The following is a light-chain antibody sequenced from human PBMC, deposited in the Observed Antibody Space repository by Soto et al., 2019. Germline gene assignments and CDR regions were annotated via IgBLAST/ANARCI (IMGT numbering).Light chain of an antibody. CDR2: DVT. J-gene: IGLJ1*01. CDR3: SSFTGSSYV. Sequence: QSALTQPASVSGSPGQSITISCTGTSSDVGNNNYVSWYQQNPGKAPKFMICDVTNRPSGVSNRFSGSKSGNTASLTISGLQAEDEADYYCSSFTGSSYVFGTGTKLTVL. CDR1: SSDVGNNNY. V-gene: IGLV2-14*01.